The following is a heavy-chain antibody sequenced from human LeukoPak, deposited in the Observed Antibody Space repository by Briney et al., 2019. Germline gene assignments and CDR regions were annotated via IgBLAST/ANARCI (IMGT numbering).Heavy chain of an antibody. J-gene: IGHJ5*02. D-gene: IGHD2-2*01. V-gene: IGHV3-53*01. CDR3: ARDSKEGRTKFDP. Sequence: QPGGSLRLSCAASGFTVSSNYMSWVRQAPGKGLEWVSVIYSGGRTYCADSVKGRCTISRDNAKNTVYLQMNSLRPDDTALYYCARDSKEGRTKFDPWGQGTLVTVSS. CDR2: IYSGGRT. CDR1: GFTVSSNY.